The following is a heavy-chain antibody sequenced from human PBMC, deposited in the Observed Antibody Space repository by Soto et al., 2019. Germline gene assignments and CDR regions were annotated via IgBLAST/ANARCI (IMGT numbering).Heavy chain of an antibody. CDR3: ARQGAALRDYYYGMDV. CDR2: IIPIFGTA. V-gene: IGHV1-69*12. D-gene: IGHD6-25*01. J-gene: IGHJ6*02. Sequence: QVQLVQSGAEVKKPGSSVKVSCKASGGTFSRYAISWVRQAPGQGLEWMGGIIPIFGTANYAQKFQDRVTITADESTSTAYMELSSLRSEDTAVYYCARQGAALRDYYYGMDVWGQGTTVTVSS. CDR1: GGTFSRYA.